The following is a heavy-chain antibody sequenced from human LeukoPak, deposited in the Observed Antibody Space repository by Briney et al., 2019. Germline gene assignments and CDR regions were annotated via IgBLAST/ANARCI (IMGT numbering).Heavy chain of an antibody. J-gene: IGHJ4*02. CDR1: GGSISSGGYY. Sequence: SETLSLTCTVSGGSISSGGYYWSWIRQHPGKGLEWIGYIYYSGSTYYNPSLKSRVTISVDTSKNQFSLKLSSVTAADTAVYYCARGLYYYDSSGYYYPHQFDHWGQGTLVTVSS. CDR3: ARGLYYYDSSGYYYPHQFDH. CDR2: IYYSGST. V-gene: IGHV4-31*03. D-gene: IGHD3-22*01.